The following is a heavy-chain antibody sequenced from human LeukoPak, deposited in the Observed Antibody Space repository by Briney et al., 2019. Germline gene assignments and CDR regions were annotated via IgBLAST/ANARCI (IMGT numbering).Heavy chain of an antibody. J-gene: IGHJ4*02. CDR2: IHFSGSS. D-gene: IGHD3-10*01. CDR1: GGSINNYY. V-gene: IGHV4-59*08. CDR3: ASRSAVKVSGFDY. Sequence: SETLSLTCTVSGGSINNYYWNWIRQPPRKGLEWIGYIHFSGSSRYNPSLKSRVTMSLDTSMNELSLNLSSATAADTAVYYCASRSAVKVSGFDYWGQGTLVTVSS.